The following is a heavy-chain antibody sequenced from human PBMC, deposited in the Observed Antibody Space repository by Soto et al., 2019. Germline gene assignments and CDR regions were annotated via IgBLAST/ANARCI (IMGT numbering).Heavy chain of an antibody. Sequence: GLSVKVSCKASGYTFTSYAMHWVRQAPGQRLEWMGWINAGNGNTKYSQKFQGRVTITRDTSASTAYMELSSLRSEDTAVYYCARDLAPIYCSGGSCHSSYYYYMDVWGKGTTVTVSS. CDR2: INAGNGNT. J-gene: IGHJ6*03. CDR1: GYTFTSYA. V-gene: IGHV1-3*01. CDR3: ARDLAPIYCSGGSCHSSYYYYMDV. D-gene: IGHD2-15*01.